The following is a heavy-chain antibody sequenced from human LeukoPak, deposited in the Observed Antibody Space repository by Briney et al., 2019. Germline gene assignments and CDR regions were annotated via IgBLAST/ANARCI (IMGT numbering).Heavy chain of an antibody. CDR1: GGSISNYY. CDR2: IHSSGST. Sequence: SETLSLTCTVSGGSISNYYWSWIRQSAGKGLEWIGRIHSSGSTNSNPSLRSRVTMSADTSKHQFSLWLTSVTAADTALYYCARGIATISQDSFDVWGLGTMVTVSS. J-gene: IGHJ3*01. D-gene: IGHD1-26*01. V-gene: IGHV4-4*07. CDR3: ARGIATISQDSFDV.